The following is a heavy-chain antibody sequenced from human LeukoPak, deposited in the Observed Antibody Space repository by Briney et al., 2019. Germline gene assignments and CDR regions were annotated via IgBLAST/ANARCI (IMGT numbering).Heavy chain of an antibody. CDR1: GYRFSNDR. V-gene: IGHV5-51*01. D-gene: IGHD2-2*01. CDR2: MYLGDSDT. J-gene: IGHJ5*02. Sequence: TGGSLRLSCKGSGYRFSNDRIGWVRQMPGKGLEWMGIMYLGDSDTTYSPSFQGQVTISADKSISTAYLQWSSLKASDPAMYYCARFRLSAIGVPAATNWFDPWGQGTLVTVSS. CDR3: ARFRLSAIGVPAATNWFDP.